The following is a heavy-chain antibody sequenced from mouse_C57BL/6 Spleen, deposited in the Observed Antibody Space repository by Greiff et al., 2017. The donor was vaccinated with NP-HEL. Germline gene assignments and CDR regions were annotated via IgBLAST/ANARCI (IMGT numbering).Heavy chain of an antibody. CDR3: ASLREAMDY. V-gene: IGHV3-6*01. Sequence: EVKLQESGPGLVKPSQSLSLTCSVTGYSITSGYYWNWIRQSPGNKLEWMGYISYDGSNNYNPTLKNRISITRDTSKNQFFLKLNSVTTEDTATYYCASLREAMDYWGQGTSVTVSS. CDR1: GYSITSGYY. J-gene: IGHJ4*01. CDR2: ISYDGSN. D-gene: IGHD1-1*01.